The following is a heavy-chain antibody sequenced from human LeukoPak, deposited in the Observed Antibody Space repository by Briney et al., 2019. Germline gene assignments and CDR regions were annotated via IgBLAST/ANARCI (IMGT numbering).Heavy chain of an antibody. D-gene: IGHD1-1*01. J-gene: IGHJ6*03. V-gene: IGHV4-4*07. CDR1: GGSISSYY. CDR3: ARLRDTGRYYYYYYMDV. Sequence: PSETLSLTCTVSGGSISSYYWSWIRQPAGKGLEWIGRIYTSGSTNYNPSLKSRVTMSVDTSKNQFSLKLSSVTAADTAVYYCARLRDTGRYYYYYYMDVWGKGTTVTISS. CDR2: IYTSGST.